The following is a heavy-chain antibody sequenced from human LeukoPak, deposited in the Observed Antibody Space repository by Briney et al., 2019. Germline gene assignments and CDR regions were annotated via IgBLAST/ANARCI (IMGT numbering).Heavy chain of an antibody. D-gene: IGHD3-3*01. J-gene: IGHJ4*02. Sequence: GSVKVSCKASGYTFTSYDINWVRQAPGQGLEWMGWISAYNGNTNYAQKLQGRVTMTTDTSTSTAYMELRSLRSDDTAVYYCARELRFLEWLLYDYWGQGTLVTVSS. CDR2: ISAYNGNT. V-gene: IGHV1-18*01. CDR1: GYTFTSYD. CDR3: ARELRFLEWLLYDY.